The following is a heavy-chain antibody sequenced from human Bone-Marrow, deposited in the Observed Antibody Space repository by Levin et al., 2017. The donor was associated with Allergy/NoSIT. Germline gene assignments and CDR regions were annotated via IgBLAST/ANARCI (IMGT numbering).Heavy chain of an antibody. Sequence: SETLSLTCSVSGGFISTYFWSWIRQSPGKGLEWIGYIYDSGTTDYNASLRSRVTISVDTSKNQFSLRLRSVTAADTAVYYCARENSFRFDYWGRGTLVAVSS. D-gene: IGHD2/OR15-2a*01. V-gene: IGHV4-59*01. CDR1: GGFISTYF. CDR2: IYDSGTT. J-gene: IGHJ4*02. CDR3: ARENSFRFDY.